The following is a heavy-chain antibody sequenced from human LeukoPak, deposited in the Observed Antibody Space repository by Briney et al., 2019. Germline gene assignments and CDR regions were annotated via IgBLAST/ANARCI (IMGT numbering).Heavy chain of an antibody. CDR3: ARSAYGGYFMN. CDR2: INHSGST. Sequence: SETLSLTCAVYGGSFSGYYWSWIRQPPGKGLEWIGEINHSGSTNYNPSLKSRVTISVDTSKNQFSLKLSSVTAADTAVYYCARSAYGGYFMNWGQGTLVTVSS. D-gene: IGHD5-12*01. J-gene: IGHJ4*02. CDR1: GGSFSGYY. V-gene: IGHV4-34*01.